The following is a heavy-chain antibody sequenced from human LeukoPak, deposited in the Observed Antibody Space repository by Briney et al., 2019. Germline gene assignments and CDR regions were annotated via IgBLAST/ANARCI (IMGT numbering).Heavy chain of an antibody. D-gene: IGHD2-2*01. CDR3: ASGQLCPFDY. CDR1: GGSISSGSYY. CDR2: IYTSGST. J-gene: IGHJ4*02. Sequence: PSQTLSLTCTVSGGSISSGSYYWSWIRQPAGKGLEWIGRIYTSGSTNYNPSLKSRVTISVDTSKNQFSLKLSSVTAADTAVYYCASGQLCPFDYWGQGTLVTVSS. V-gene: IGHV4-61*02.